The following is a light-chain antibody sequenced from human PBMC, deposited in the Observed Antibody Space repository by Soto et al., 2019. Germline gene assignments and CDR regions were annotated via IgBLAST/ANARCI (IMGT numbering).Light chain of an antibody. Sequence: EIVMTQSPAPLSVSPGERATLSCRASQSVSSNLAWYQQKPGQVPRLLIYGASTRATGIPARFTGSGSGTEFTLTISSLQSEDFAVYYCQQYNNWPPRQTFGQGTKLEIK. V-gene: IGKV3-15*01. CDR1: QSVSSN. J-gene: IGKJ2*01. CDR3: QQYNNWPPRQT. CDR2: GAS.